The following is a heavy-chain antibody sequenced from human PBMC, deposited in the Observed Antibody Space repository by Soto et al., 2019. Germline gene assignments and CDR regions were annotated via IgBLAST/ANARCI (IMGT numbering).Heavy chain of an antibody. J-gene: IGHJ5*02. CDR1: GGTFSSYA. D-gene: IGHD4-4*01. CDR3: ARVGIVQMTTVTYNWFDP. Sequence: QVQLVQSGAEVKKPGSSVKVSCKASGGTFSSYAISWVRQAPGQGLEWMGGIIPIFGTANYAQKFQGRVTITADESTITAYMELSSLRSEDTAVYYCARVGIVQMTTVTYNWFDPWGQGTLVTVSS. V-gene: IGHV1-69*12. CDR2: IIPIFGTA.